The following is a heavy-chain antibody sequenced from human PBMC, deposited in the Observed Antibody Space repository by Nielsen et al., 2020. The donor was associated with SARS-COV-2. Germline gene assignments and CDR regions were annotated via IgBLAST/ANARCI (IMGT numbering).Heavy chain of an antibody. CDR1: GFTFSSYS. J-gene: IGHJ6*02. CDR3: ASLNHYYYYGMDV. CDR2: ISSSSSYI. Sequence: GSLRLSCAASGFTFSSYSMNWVRQAPGKGLEWVSSISSSSSYIYYADSVKGRFTISRDNAKNSLYLQMNSLRAEDTAVYYCASLNHYYYYGMDVWGQGTTVTVSS. V-gene: IGHV3-21*01.